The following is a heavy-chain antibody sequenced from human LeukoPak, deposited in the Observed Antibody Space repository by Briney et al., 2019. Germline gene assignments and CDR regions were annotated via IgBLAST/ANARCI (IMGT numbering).Heavy chain of an antibody. CDR1: GGSISSGDYY. CDR2: IYYSGST. Sequence: SQTLSLTCTVSGGSISSGDYYWSWLRQPPGKGLGWNGYIYYSGSTYYNPSLKSRVTISVDTSKNQFSLKLSSVTAADTAVYYCARVNDSSGYSNYFDYWGQGTLVTVSS. J-gene: IGHJ4*02. D-gene: IGHD3-22*01. V-gene: IGHV4-30-4*01. CDR3: ARVNDSSGYSNYFDY.